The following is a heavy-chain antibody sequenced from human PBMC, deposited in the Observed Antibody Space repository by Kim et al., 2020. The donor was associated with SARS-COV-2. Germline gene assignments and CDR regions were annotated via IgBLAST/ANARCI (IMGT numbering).Heavy chain of an antibody. Sequence: YSPSFQGTVTISADKSTPTAYLQGSSLKASDTAMYYCARSAGPYDYYFDYWGQGTLVTVSS. D-gene: IGHD3-16*01. CDR3: ARSAGPYDYYFDY. V-gene: IGHV5-51*01. J-gene: IGHJ4*02.